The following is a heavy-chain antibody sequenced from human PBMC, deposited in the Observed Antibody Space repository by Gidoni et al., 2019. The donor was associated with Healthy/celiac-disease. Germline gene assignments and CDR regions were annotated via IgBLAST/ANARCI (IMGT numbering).Heavy chain of an antibody. CDR1: GGSFLGYY. J-gene: IGHJ4*02. CDR2: INHSGST. CDR3: ARGKRSRAARPHYFDY. Sequence: QVQLQQLGAGLLKPSATLSLTCAVYGGSFLGYYWSWIRQPPGKGLEWIGEINHSGSTNYNPTLKSRVTISVDTSKNQFSLKLSSVTAADTAVYYCARGKRSRAARPHYFDYWGQGTLVTVSS. D-gene: IGHD6-6*01. V-gene: IGHV4-34*01.